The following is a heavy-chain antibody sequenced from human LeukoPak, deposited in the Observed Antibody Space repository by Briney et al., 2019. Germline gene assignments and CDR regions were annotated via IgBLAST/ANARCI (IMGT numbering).Heavy chain of an antibody. CDR2: ISYDGSNK. CDR1: GFTFSSYA. CDR3: ARDPVLQYYYDSSGHYFDY. J-gene: IGHJ4*02. D-gene: IGHD3-22*01. V-gene: IGHV3-30*04. Sequence: GGSLRLSCAASGFTFSSYAMHWVRQAPGKGLEWVAVISYDGSNKYYADSVKGRFTISRDNSKDALYLQMNSLRAEDTAVYYCARDPVLQYYYDSSGHYFDYWGQGTLVTVSS.